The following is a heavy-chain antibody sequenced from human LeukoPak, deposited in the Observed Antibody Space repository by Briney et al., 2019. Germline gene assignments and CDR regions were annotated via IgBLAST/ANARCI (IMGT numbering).Heavy chain of an antibody. CDR3: ARYYCGGGSCLPDY. J-gene: IGHJ4*02. Sequence: PSETLSLTCTVSGGSISSYYWSWIRQPPGEGLEWIGYLHYSGTTNYNPSLKSRVTMSVDTSKNQFSLNLRSVSAADTAVYYCARYYCGGGSCLPDYWGQGTLVTVSS. CDR2: LHYSGTT. V-gene: IGHV4-59*01. D-gene: IGHD2-15*01. CDR1: GGSISSYY.